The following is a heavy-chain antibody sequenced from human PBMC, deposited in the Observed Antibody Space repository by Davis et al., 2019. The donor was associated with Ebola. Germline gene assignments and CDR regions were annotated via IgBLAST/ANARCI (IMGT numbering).Heavy chain of an antibody. J-gene: IGHJ3*01. CDR3: VRTFYDIAGYYYRPDAFDF. CDR1: ASTFRTYE. V-gene: IGHV3-48*03. CDR2: ISGIGGTI. D-gene: IGHD3-22*01. Sequence: SLKTSCAASASTFRTYEMNWVRQAPGKGLEWNSYISGIGGTIYDAESGEGRFSISRDNAKNTLYLQMNSLRADDTAVYYCVRTFYDIAGYYYRPDAFDFWGQGTTVTVSS.